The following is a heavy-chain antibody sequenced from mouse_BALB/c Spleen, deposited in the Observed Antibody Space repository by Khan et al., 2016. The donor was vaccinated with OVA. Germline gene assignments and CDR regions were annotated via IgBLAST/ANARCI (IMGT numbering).Heavy chain of an antibody. J-gene: IGHJ2*01. CDR3: ATSDYYGYYFDY. CDR2: ISGDSSTI. V-gene: IGHV5-17*02. D-gene: IGHD1-1*01. Sequence: EVQLVESGGGLVQPGGSRKLSCAASGFTFSSYGMHWVRQAPEKGLEWVAYISGDSSTIYYKDTVKGRFTISRDNPKNTLSLQMTSLMSEDTAMYYCATSDYYGYYFDYWGPGTTVTVSS. CDR1: GFTFSSYG.